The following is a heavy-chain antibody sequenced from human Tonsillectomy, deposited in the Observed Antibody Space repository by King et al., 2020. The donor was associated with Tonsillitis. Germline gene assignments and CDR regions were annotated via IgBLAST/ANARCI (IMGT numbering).Heavy chain of an antibody. J-gene: IGHJ6*02. CDR2: MSYDGRSK. CDR1: GFTFDRFG. CDR3: AKGWVRAVEISGMDV. Sequence: VQLVESGGGVVQPGRSLKLSCAGSGFTFDRFGMHWVRQAPGKGLEWVPVMSYDGRSKTYAGSVKGRFTISRDNSKNTLYLQMNSLRIEDTAVYYCAKGWVRAVEISGMDVWGQGTTVIVSS. D-gene: IGHD3-10*01. V-gene: IGHV3-30*18.